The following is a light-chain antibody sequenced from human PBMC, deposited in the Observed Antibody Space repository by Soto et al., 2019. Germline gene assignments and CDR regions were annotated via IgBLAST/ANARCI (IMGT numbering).Light chain of an antibody. CDR2: GAY. CDR1: QSVSTSY. V-gene: IGKV3-20*01. CDR3: QQYGSSAS. J-gene: IGKJ1*01. Sequence: ESVLTQSPGTLSLSPGERATLSCRASQSVSTSYLAWYQQKPGQAPRLLIYGAYTRATGIPVRFSGSGSGTDFTLTISRLDPEDFAVYYCQQYGSSASFGQGTKVDIK.